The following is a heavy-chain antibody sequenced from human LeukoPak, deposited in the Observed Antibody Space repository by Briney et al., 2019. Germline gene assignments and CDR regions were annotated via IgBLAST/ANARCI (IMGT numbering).Heavy chain of an antibody. CDR3: ARHVWGIAVAGIEAHGSFDP. CDR1: GGSISSYY. CDR2: IYYSGST. V-gene: IGHV4-59*08. J-gene: IGHJ5*02. Sequence: ETLSLTCTVSGGSISSYYWSWIRQPPGKGLEWIGYIYYSGSTNYNPSLKSRVTISVDTSKNQFSLKLSSVTAADTAVYYCARHVWGIAVAGIEAHGSFDPWGQGTLVTVSS. D-gene: IGHD6-19*01.